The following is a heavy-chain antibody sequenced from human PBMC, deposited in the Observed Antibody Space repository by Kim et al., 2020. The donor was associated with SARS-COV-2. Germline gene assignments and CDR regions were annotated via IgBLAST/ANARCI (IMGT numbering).Heavy chain of an antibody. CDR1: GFTFSSYW. CDR3: ARASGVNWAYYYDSSGYYFDY. Sequence: GGSLRLSCAASGFTFSSYWMSWVRQAPGKGLEWVANIKQDGSEKYYVDSVKGRFTISRDNAKNSLYLQMNSLRAEDTAVYYCARASGVNWAYYYDSSGYYFDYWGQGTLVTVSS. J-gene: IGHJ4*02. CDR2: IKQDGSEK. D-gene: IGHD3-22*01. V-gene: IGHV3-7*01.